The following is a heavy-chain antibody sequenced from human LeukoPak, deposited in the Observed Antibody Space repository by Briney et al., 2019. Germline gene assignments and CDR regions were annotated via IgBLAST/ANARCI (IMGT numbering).Heavy chain of an antibody. CDR2: ASFHGSNT. V-gene: IGHV3-30*04. J-gene: IGHJ4*02. CDR1: GFIFSDST. Sequence: PGRSLRFSCAASGFIFSDSTMHWVRQAPSKGLEWVAAASFHGSNTYYADSMKGRFTISRDNSKNTVYLQMNSLRTEDTAVYYCARERSWNGPLDYWGQGTLVTVSS. CDR3: ARERSWNGPLDY. D-gene: IGHD1-1*01.